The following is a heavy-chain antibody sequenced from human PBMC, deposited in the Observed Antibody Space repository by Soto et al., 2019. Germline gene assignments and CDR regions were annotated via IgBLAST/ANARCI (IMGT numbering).Heavy chain of an antibody. V-gene: IGHV3-9*01. Sequence: EVQLVESGGGLVQPGRSLTLSCAACGFAFGDYAMQWIRQAPGKGLEWVSAISWNSGSIDYADSVKGRFTISRDNAKNSLYLQMNSLRAEDTALYYCAKSHTTSGWYVTTDYWGQGTRVTVSS. CDR2: ISWNSGSI. D-gene: IGHD6-19*01. J-gene: IGHJ4*02. CDR3: AKSHTTSGWYVTTDY. CDR1: GFAFGDYA.